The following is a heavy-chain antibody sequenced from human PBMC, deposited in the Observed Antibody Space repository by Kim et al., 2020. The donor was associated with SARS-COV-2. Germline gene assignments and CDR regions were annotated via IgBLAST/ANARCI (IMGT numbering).Heavy chain of an antibody. CDR1: GGSISSYY. CDR3: AREIVVVPAATDYYYYYYMDV. V-gene: IGHV4-4*07. J-gene: IGHJ6*03. Sequence: SETLSLTCTVSGGSISSYYWSWIRQPAGKGLEWIGRIYTSGSTNYNPSLKSRVTMSVDTSKNQFSLKLSSVTAADTAVYYCAREIVVVPAATDYYYYYYMDVWGKGTTVTVSS. CDR2: IYTSGST. D-gene: IGHD2-2*01.